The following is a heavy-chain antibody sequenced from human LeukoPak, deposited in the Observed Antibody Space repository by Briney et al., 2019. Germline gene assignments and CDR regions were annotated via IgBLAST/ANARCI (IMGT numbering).Heavy chain of an antibody. D-gene: IGHD4-17*01. CDR3: ARVTVTFYWYFDL. Sequence: ASVKVSCKASGGTFSSYTISWVRQAPGQGLEWMGRIIPILGIANYAQKFQGRVTITADKSTSTAYVELSSLRSEDTAVYYCARVTVTFYWYFDLWGRGTLVTVSS. J-gene: IGHJ2*01. CDR2: IIPILGIA. CDR1: GGTFSSYT. V-gene: IGHV1-69*02.